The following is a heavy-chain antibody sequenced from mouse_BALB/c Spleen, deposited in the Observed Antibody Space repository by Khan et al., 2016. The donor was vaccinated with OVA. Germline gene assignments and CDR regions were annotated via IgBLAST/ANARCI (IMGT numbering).Heavy chain of an antibody. J-gene: IGHJ2*01. CDR1: GYSFASYW. Sequence: EVQLQESGTVLARPGASVKMSCKASGYSFASYWMHWVKQRPGQGLEWIGTIYPGISDTRSNQKFKGKATLTAVSSASTAYMEFSSLTNEDSAVYYCTRSYGSYYFDYWGQGTTLTVSS. CDR3: TRSYGSYYFDY. V-gene: IGHV1-5*01. D-gene: IGHD2-2*01. CDR2: IYPGISDT.